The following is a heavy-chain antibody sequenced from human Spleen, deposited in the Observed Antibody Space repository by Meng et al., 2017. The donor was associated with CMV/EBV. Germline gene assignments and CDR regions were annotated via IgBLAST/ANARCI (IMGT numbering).Heavy chain of an antibody. CDR3: ASSFWSGYLPTRSFDY. D-gene: IGHD3-3*01. CDR1: GGSFSGYY. V-gene: IGHV4-34*01. CDR2: INHSGST. Sequence: QVQLQESGPGLLKPSETLSLTCAVYGGSFSGYYWSWIRQPPGKGLEWIGEINHSGSTNYNPSLKSRVTISVDTSKNQFSLKLSSVTAADTAVYYCASSFWSGYLPTRSFDYWGQGTLVTVSS. J-gene: IGHJ4*02.